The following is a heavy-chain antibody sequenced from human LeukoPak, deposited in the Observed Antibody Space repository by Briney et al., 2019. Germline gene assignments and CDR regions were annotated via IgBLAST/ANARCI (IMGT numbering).Heavy chain of an antibody. CDR1: GFTFSSYW. CDR3: ARGAHPLFWSGYPSFYYYYGMDV. Sequence: PGGSLRLSCAASGFTFSSYWMSGVRQAPGKGLGWVANIRQDGSEKYYVDSVKGRFTISRDNAKNSLYLQMNSLRAEDTAVYYCARGAHPLFWSGYPSFYYYYGMDVWGQGTTVTVSS. CDR2: IRQDGSEK. D-gene: IGHD3-3*01. V-gene: IGHV3-7*01. J-gene: IGHJ6*02.